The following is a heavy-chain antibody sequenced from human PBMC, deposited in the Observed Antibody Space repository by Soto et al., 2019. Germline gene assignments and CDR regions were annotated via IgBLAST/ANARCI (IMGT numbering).Heavy chain of an antibody. V-gene: IGHV1-18*01. CDR3: ARVQSLGYCRSASCYDVFDH. CDR2: ISVDNGDT. D-gene: IGHD2-2*01. J-gene: IGHJ4*02. Sequence: GPGVKEPGASVRVSCKASGYTFNSAGLAWVRQAPGQGLEWMGWISVDNGDTKYAQKFQGRVTMTTDTSTTTAYMDLRGLKSDDTAVFYCARVQSLGYCRSASCYDVFDHWGQGTLVTVSS. CDR1: GYTFNSAG.